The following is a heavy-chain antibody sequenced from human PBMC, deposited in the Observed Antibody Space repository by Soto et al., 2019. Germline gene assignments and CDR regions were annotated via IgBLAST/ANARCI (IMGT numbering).Heavy chain of an antibody. V-gene: IGHV1-18*01. CDR2: IRVYNGKT. J-gene: IGHJ6*02. Sequence: ASVKVSCKTSGYTFRSQGITWVRQAPVQGLEWMGCIRVYNGKTYYEESLQGRVTMTKHTSTSTAYMELSSLRPEDTAVYYCAGGRIGVVGSRAYYGMDVWGQGTTVNVSS. CDR1: GYTFRSQG. CDR3: AGGRIGVVGSRAYYGMDV. D-gene: IGHD6-19*01.